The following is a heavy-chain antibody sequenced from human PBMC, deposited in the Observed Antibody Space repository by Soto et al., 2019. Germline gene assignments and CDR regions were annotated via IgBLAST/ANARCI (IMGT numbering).Heavy chain of an antibody. CDR2: ISYDGSNK. V-gene: IGHV3-30*18. CDR1: GFTFSSYC. Sequence: QVQLVESGGGVVQPGRSLRLSCAASGFTFSSYCMHWVRQAPGKGLEWVAVISYDGSNKYYADSVKGRFTISRDKSKNTLYLEMNSLRAEDTGVYYCAKDSEGGSSGYSEGGSYFDYWGQGALVTVSS. CDR3: AKDSEGGSSGYSEGGSYFDY. J-gene: IGHJ4*02. D-gene: IGHD3-22*01.